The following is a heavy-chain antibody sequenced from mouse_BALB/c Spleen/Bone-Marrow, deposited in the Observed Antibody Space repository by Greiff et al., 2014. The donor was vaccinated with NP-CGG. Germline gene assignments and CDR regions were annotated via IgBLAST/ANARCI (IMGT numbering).Heavy chain of an antibody. V-gene: IGHV14-3*02. Sequence: VQLKESGAELVKPGASVKLSCTASGFNIKDTYMHWVKQRPEQGLEWIGRIDPANGNTKYDPKFQGKATITADTSSNTAYLQLSSLTSEDTAVYYCAIYYYGSSGFVYWGQGTLVTVSA. J-gene: IGHJ3*01. D-gene: IGHD1-1*01. CDR1: GFNIKDTY. CDR2: IDPANGNT. CDR3: AIYYYGSSGFVY.